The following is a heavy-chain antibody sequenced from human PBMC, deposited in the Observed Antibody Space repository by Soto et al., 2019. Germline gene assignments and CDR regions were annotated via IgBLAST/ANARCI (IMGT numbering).Heavy chain of an antibody. CDR2: ITGGGDNT. CDR3: TQDGGSRDWLTVN. Sequence: EVQLLESGGDLVQPGGSLRLSCAASGFTFTSYAMSWIRQAPGKGLEWVSAITGGGDNTYYADSVKGRFTISRDNSKNTPYLQMNRLRAEDTAFYYCTQDGGSRDWLTVNWGQGTLVTVSS. D-gene: IGHD3-9*01. V-gene: IGHV3-23*01. CDR1: GFTFTSYA. J-gene: IGHJ4*02.